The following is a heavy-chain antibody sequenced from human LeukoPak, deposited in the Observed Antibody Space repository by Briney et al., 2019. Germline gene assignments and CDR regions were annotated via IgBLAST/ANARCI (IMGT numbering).Heavy chain of an antibody. J-gene: IGHJ6*03. CDR2: INHSGST. Sequence: SSETLSLTCAVYGGSFSGYYWSWIRQPPGKGLEWIGEINHSGSTNYNPSLKSRVTISVDTSKNQFSLKLSSVTAADTAVYYCARRVGYCGGDCYSSYYYYYYMDVWGQGTLVTVSS. V-gene: IGHV4-34*01. D-gene: IGHD2-21*02. CDR3: ARRVGYCGGDCYSSYYYYYYMDV. CDR1: GGSFSGYY.